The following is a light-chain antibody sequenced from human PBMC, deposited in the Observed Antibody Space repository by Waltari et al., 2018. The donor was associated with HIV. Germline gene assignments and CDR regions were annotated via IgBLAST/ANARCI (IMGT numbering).Light chain of an antibody. V-gene: IGKV3-11*01. CDR2: DVS. CDR1: QSVNTY. Sequence: EIVLTQSPGTLSLSPGESATLPCRASQSVNTYLGWYQQKPGQPPRLLMYDVSKRAAGIPARFSGSGSGTDFSLTINNLKPEDSAVYYCQHRVSWPATFGGGTKVQIK. CDR3: QHRVSWPAT. J-gene: IGKJ4*01.